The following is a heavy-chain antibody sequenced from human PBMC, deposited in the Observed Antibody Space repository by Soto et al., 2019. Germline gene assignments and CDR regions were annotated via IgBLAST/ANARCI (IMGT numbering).Heavy chain of an antibody. CDR2: ISGGGDST. CDR1: GFTFSSYA. Sequence: EVQLLESGGGLVQPGGSLRLSCAASGFTFSSYAMTWVRQAPGKGLEWVSAISGGGDSTYYADSVKGRFTISRDNSQNPLYLQMNSLRAEDTALYYCAKDVGSSPYNWVDPWGKGTLVTVSS. D-gene: IGHD6-13*01. J-gene: IGHJ5*02. V-gene: IGHV3-23*01. CDR3: AKDVGSSPYNWVDP.